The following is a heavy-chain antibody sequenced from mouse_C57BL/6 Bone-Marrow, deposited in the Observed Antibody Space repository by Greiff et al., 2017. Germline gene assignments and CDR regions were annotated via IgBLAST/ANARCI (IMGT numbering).Heavy chain of an antibody. J-gene: IGHJ2*01. CDR1: GYTFTSYC. V-gene: IGHV1-81*01. CDR3: ARAMGY. Sequence: QVQLKESGAELARPGASVKLSCKASGYTFTSYCISWVKQRPGQGLEWIGEIYPSSGNTYYHEQFKGQATLTADKSSSTAYMELDSLTSEDSAVYFGARAMGYWGQGTTLTVSS. CDR2: IYPSSGNT.